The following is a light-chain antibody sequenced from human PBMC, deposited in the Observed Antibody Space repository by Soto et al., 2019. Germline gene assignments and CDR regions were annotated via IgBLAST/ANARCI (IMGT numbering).Light chain of an antibody. V-gene: IGKV3-20*01. CDR2: GSS. Sequence: DIVLTQSPCSLSLSPGETATLSCRASQSVGSGLVAWYQQRPGQAPRLLMYGSSTRATGIPERFSGSGSGTDYTLTISRVEPEDFAVYYCQQYDDSVRFGRGTKVQV. CDR1: QSVGSGL. CDR3: QQYDDSVR. J-gene: IGKJ4*02.